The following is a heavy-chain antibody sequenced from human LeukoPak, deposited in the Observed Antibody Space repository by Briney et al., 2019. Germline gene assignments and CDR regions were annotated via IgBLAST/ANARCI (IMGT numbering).Heavy chain of an antibody. D-gene: IGHD3-3*01. Sequence: WVTVSCMPSRGTFSSYVISWVRPAPGRGGEWVGGTIPIFGTANYAQKFQGRVTITADESTSTAYMELSSLRSEDTAVYYCATENYDFWSGYGAYYMDVWGKGTTVTVSS. CDR2: TIPIFGTA. V-gene: IGHV1-69*01. CDR3: ATENYDFWSGYGAYYMDV. CDR1: RGTFSSYV. J-gene: IGHJ6*03.